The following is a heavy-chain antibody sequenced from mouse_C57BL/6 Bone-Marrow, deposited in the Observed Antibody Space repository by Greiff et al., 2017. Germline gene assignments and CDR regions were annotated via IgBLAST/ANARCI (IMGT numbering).Heavy chain of an antibody. CDR1: GFTFSDYG. V-gene: IGHV5-17*01. CDR3: ARLASYYFDY. CDR2: ISSGSSTI. J-gene: IGHJ2*01. Sequence: EVQVVESGGGLVKPGGSLKLSCAASGFTFSDYGMDWVRQAPEKGLEWVAYISSGSSTIYYADTVKGRFPITRDNAKNTLFLQMTSLRSEDTAMYYCARLASYYFDYWGQGTTLTVSS.